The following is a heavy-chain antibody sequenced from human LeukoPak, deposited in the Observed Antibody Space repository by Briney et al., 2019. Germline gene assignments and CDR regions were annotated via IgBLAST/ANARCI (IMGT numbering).Heavy chain of an antibody. Sequence: ASVNVSCKASGYTFTGYYMHWVRQAPGQGLEWMGWISAYNGNTYYAQKFQGRVTMTTDTSTSTAYMELRSLRSDDTAVYYCAREESSGSSPTWGQGTLVTVSS. CDR2: ISAYNGNT. CDR1: GYTFTGYY. D-gene: IGHD1-26*01. J-gene: IGHJ5*02. V-gene: IGHV1-18*04. CDR3: AREESSGSSPT.